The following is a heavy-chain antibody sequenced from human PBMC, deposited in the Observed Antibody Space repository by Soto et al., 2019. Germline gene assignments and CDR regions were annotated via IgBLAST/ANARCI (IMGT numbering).Heavy chain of an antibody. D-gene: IGHD2-8*01. CDR2: VYQSGST. CDR3: ARGVSFRWVY. Sequence: PPETLSLTSAVSGYFFSSYYFWGVIRQPPVKGLEWIGSVYQSGSTYYNPSLKSRVSTSVDTSKNQVSLDLTSVAAADTAVYYCARGVSFRWVYWGQGTLVTVSS. CDR1: GYFFSSYYF. V-gene: IGHV4-38-2*01. J-gene: IGHJ4*02.